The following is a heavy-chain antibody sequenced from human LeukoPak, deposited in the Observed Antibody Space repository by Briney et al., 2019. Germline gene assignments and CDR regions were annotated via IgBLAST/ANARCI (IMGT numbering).Heavy chain of an antibody. V-gene: IGHV4-31*03. Sequence: SETLSLTCTVAGGSISSGGFYWSWIRQHPGKGLEWIGYIYYSGSTYYNPPLKSRVTISVDTSKNQFSLKLSSVTAADTAVYYCAAAARPGEEVGLWGQGTLVTVSS. D-gene: IGHD6-6*01. CDR2: IYYSGST. J-gene: IGHJ4*02. CDR3: AAAARPGEEVGL. CDR1: GGSISSGGFY.